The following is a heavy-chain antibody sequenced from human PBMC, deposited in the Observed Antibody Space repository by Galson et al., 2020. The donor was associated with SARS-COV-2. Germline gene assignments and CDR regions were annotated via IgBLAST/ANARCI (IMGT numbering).Heavy chain of an antibody. CDR1: RFSLSTSGVG. V-gene: IGHV2-5*01. CDR2: FYWHDDK. J-gene: IGHJ6*02. D-gene: IGHD5-12*01. Sequence: ESGPTLVKPTQPLTLTCTFYRFSLSTSGVGVGWIRQPPGKALEWLALFYWHDDKRYSTSLKSRLTITKDTSKNQVVLTMTHMDPLDTATYYCARKAMATVGGGMDVWGQGTTVTVAS. CDR3: ARKAMATVGGGMDV.